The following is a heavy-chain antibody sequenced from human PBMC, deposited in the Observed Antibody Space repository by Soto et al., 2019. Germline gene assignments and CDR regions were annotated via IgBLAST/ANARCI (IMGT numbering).Heavy chain of an antibody. D-gene: IGHD3-22*01. Sequence: QVQLVQSGAEVKKPGSSVKLSCKASAGTFSSYAMNWVRQAPGQGLEWMGGIIPMFATTNYAQKFQGRVTITADESTRTPYMELSSLRSDDTAVYYCARARISMIVGGAYYYAMDAWGQGTAVTVSS. V-gene: IGHV1-69*12. CDR1: AGTFSSYA. J-gene: IGHJ6*02. CDR2: IIPMFATT. CDR3: ARARISMIVGGAYYYAMDA.